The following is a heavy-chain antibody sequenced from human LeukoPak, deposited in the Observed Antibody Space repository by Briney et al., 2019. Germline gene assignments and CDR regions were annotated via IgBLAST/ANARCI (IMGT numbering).Heavy chain of an antibody. Sequence: PGGSLRLSCEASGITISDAWMSWVRQAPGKGLEWVGRIKSKSAGGTTDHAAPVKGRFTISRDDSKNTLYLQMNSLTIEHTAVYYCVTPPDWGQGTLVTVSS. CDR1: GITISDAW. V-gene: IGHV3-15*01. J-gene: IGHJ4*02. CDR2: IKSKSAGGTT. CDR3: VTPPD. D-gene: IGHD5-18*01.